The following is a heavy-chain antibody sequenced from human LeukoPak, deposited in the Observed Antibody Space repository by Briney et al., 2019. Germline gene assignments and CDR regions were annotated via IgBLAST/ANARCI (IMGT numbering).Heavy chain of an antibody. CDR1: GLTFSNAW. CDR3: TTIAAAGQADY. Sequence: GGSLRLSCAASGLTFSNAWMSWVRQAPGKGLEWIGRIKSKTDGETRDYAAPVKGRFTISRDDSKNTLYLQMNSLKSEDTAVYYCTTIAAAGQADYWGQGTLVTVSS. J-gene: IGHJ4*02. CDR2: IKSKTDGETR. D-gene: IGHD6-13*01. V-gene: IGHV3-15*01.